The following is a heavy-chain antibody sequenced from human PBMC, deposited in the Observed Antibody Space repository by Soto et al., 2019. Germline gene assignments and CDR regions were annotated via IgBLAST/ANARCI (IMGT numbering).Heavy chain of an antibody. D-gene: IGHD5-12*01. CDR1: GDIFSGYS. CDR3: ARDLGSGYDPGDY. Sequence: QVQLVQSGAEVKKPGSSVKVSCKTSGDIFSGYSISWVRQAPGQGLEWMGGIIPIFGTTNYAQRFHGRVTXTXDEXTSTVYMELYSLKSEDTAVYYCARDLGSGYDPGDYWGQGTLVTVSS. J-gene: IGHJ4*02. CDR2: IIPIFGTT. V-gene: IGHV1-69*05.